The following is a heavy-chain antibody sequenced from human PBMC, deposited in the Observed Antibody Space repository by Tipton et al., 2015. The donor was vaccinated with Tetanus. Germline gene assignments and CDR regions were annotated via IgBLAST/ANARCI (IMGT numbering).Heavy chain of an antibody. CDR3: ARDRSFTTYNYFDP. CDR2: IYINGRN. Sequence: TLSLTCTVSGDSISSNYWSWIRQPAGKGPEWIGRIYINGRNNYNPSLKSRVTMSIDTSKNQFSLNLRSVTAADTAVYYCARDRSFTTYNYFDPWGQGTLVTVSS. J-gene: IGHJ5*02. D-gene: IGHD5-24*01. CDR1: GDSISSNY. V-gene: IGHV4-4*07.